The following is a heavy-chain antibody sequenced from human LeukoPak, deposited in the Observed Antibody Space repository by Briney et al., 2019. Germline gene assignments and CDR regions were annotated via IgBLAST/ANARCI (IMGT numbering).Heavy chain of an antibody. CDR2: ISSSSSYI. J-gene: IGHJ4*02. Sequence: GGSLRLSCAASGFTFSSYSMNWVRQAPGKGLEWVSSISSSSSYIYYADSVKGRFTISRDNAKNSLYPQMNSLRAEDTAVYYCARDKNLWFGESGFDYWGQGTLVTVSS. CDR3: ARDKNLWFGESGFDY. D-gene: IGHD3-10*01. CDR1: GFTFSSYS. V-gene: IGHV3-21*01.